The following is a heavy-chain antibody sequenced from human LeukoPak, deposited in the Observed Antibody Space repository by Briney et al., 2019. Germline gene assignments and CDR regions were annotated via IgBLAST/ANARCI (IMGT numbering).Heavy chain of an antibody. D-gene: IGHD3-3*01. CDR2: TYYRSQQWHS. V-gene: IGHV6-1*01. Sequence: SQTLSLTCAISGDSVSSNGASWNCIRQSPSRGLEWLGRTYYRSQQWHSDYAPSVKGRITLNPGTSKNQFSLQLNSMTPEDTAVYYCGRETDFGVVTNWGQGTLVIVSS. CDR1: GDSVSSNGAS. J-gene: IGHJ4*02. CDR3: GRETDFGVVTN.